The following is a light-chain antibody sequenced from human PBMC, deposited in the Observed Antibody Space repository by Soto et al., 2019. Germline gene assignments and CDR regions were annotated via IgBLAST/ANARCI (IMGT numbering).Light chain of an antibody. CDR1: QSVSSSY. CDR3: QQYGSSPRT. Sequence: EVVITQSPATLSVCPGWRATLACRASQSVSSSYLAWYQQKPGQAPRLLIYGASNRATGIPDRFSGSGSGTDFTLTISRLEPEDFAVYYCQQYGSSPRTFGQGTRWIS. V-gene: IGKV3-20*01. J-gene: IGKJ1*01. CDR2: GAS.